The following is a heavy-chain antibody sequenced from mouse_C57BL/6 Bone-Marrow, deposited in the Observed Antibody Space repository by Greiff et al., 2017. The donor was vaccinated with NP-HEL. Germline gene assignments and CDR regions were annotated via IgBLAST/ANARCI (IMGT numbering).Heavy chain of an antibody. V-gene: IGHV1-80*01. CDR3: ARRAFYYDYDGFAY. D-gene: IGHD2-4*01. J-gene: IGHJ3*01. CDR1: GYAFSSYW. CDR2: IYPGDGDT. Sequence: VQLQQSGAELVKPGASVKISCKASGYAFSSYWMNWVKQRPGKGLAWIGQIYPGDGDTNYNGKFKGKATLTADKSSSTAYMQLSSLTSEDSAVYFCARRAFYYDYDGFAYWGQGTLVTVSA.